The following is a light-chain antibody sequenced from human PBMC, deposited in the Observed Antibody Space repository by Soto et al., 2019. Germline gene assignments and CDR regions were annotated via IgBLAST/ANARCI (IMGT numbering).Light chain of an antibody. CDR1: QSISIW. Sequence: DIHMTQSPSTLSASVGDRVTITCRASQSISIWLAWYQQKPGKAPNLLIYKTSSLESGVPSRFSGSAPGTEVTLTISSLQPDDFAAYYCQHYNDYSWTFGQGTKVEIK. CDR3: QHYNDYSWT. J-gene: IGKJ1*01. V-gene: IGKV1-5*03. CDR2: KTS.